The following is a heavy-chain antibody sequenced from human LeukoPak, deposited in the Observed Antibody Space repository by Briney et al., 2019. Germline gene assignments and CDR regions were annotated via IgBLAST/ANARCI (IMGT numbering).Heavy chain of an antibody. CDR1: GFTFSSYA. Sequence: GGSLRLSCAASGFTFSSYAMSWVRQAPGKGLEWVSAISGSGGSTYYADSVKGRFTISRDNSKNTLYLQMNSLRAEDTAVYYCAKLQTGYIVVVIATGYMDVWGKGTTVTVSS. CDR2: ISGSGGST. CDR3: AKLQTGYIVVVIATGYMDV. V-gene: IGHV3-23*01. D-gene: IGHD2-21*01. J-gene: IGHJ6*03.